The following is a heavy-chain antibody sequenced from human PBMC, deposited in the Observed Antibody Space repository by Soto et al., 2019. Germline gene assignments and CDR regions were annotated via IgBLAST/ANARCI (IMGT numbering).Heavy chain of an antibody. J-gene: IGHJ5*02. Sequence: SLTCTVSGDSVSSGDYYWTWIRQPPGKGLEWVGHIYFSGRTNYIPSLESRVTISLDTSKNQFSLKLTSVTAADTAVYYCARVPIDTYMIYWSDPWGQGTLVTVSS. V-gene: IGHV4-61*08. CDR3: ARVPIDTYMIYWSDP. D-gene: IGHD3-16*01. CDR2: IYFSGRT. CDR1: GDSVSSGDYY.